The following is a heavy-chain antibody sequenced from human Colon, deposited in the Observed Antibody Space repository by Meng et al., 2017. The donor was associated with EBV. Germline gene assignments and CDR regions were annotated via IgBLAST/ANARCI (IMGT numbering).Heavy chain of an antibody. CDR3: VISSHN. J-gene: IGHJ4*02. Sequence: QLRLRESGPVLGTPSETLSLTCTISGASIASTSCSWGWVRQPPGKGLERIGSIYYRGSTNYNPSLKSRISMSVDMSKNQVSLKENSVTAADTAIYYCVISSHNWGQGTLVTVSS. D-gene: IGHD3-3*02. CDR1: GASIASTSCS. V-gene: IGHV4-39*07. CDR2: IYYRGST.